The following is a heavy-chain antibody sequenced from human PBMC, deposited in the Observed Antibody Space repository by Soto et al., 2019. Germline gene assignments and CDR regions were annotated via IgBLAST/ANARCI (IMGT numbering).Heavy chain of an antibody. V-gene: IGHV3-30*18. CDR3: AKVSKNRPNGMDV. J-gene: IGHJ6*02. Sequence: PGGSLRLSCAASGFTFSSYGMHWVRQAPGKGLEWVAVISYDGSNKYYADSVKGRFPISRDNSKNTLYLQMNSLRAEDTAVYYCAKVSKNRPNGMDVWGPGTTVTVSS. CDR1: GFTFSSYG. CDR2: ISYDGSNK.